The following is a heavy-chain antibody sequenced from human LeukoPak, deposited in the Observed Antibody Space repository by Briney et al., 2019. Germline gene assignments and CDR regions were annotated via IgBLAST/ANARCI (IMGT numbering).Heavy chain of an antibody. CDR2: INHSGST. CDR3: ARDPGQTTVVTTSYDY. Sequence: SETLSLTCAVYGGSFSGYYWSWIRQPPGKGLEWIGEINHSGSTNYNPSLKSRVTISVDTSKNQFSLKLSSVTAADTAVYYCARDPGQTTVVTTSYDYWGQGTLVTVSS. J-gene: IGHJ4*02. CDR1: GGSFSGYY. V-gene: IGHV4-34*01. D-gene: IGHD4-23*01.